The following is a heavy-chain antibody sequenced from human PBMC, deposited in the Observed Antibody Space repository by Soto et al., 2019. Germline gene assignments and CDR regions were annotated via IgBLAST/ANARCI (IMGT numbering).Heavy chain of an antibody. J-gene: IGHJ4*02. CDR3: ARGTSGYSF. V-gene: IGHV3-74*01. CDR1: EFTFGHSG. CDR2: MSSDGTFI. Sequence: PSGCMRLSCAASEFTFGHSGMNWVRQGPGKGLVWVSRMSSDGTFINYAASVKGRFSISRDKSKNTLYLQMNSLRADDTAVYYCARGTSGYSFWGQGTLVTVSS. D-gene: IGHD3-22*01.